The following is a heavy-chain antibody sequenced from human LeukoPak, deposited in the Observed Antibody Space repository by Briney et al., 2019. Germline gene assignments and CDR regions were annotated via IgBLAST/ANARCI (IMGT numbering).Heavy chain of an antibody. D-gene: IGHD1-14*01. CDR3: ARRGTTGAFDI. J-gene: IGHJ3*02. CDR2: IYYRGNS. CDR1: GVSISSNY. Sequence: PSETLSLTCTVSGVSISSNYWNWIRQPPGKGLEWIGYIYYRGNSNYNPSLQSRVTISVDTSKNQFSLKLSSVTAADTAVYYCARRGTTGAFDIWGRGTVVTVSS. V-gene: IGHV4-59*08.